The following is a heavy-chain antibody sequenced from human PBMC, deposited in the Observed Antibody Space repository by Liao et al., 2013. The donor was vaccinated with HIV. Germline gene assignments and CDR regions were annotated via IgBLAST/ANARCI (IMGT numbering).Heavy chain of an antibody. D-gene: IGHD6-19*01. J-gene: IGHJ6*03. V-gene: IGHV4-30-4*08. CDR3: ARRPGYSSGWYGYYYYYMDV. Sequence: QVQLQESGPGLVKPSQTLSLTCTVSGGSISSGDYYWNWIRQPPGKGLEWIGYIYYSGSTYYNPSLKSRITISVDTSKNQFSLKLSSVTAADTAVYYCARRPGYSSGWYGYYYYYMDVWGKGTTVTVSS. CDR1: GGSISSGDYY. CDR2: IYYSGST.